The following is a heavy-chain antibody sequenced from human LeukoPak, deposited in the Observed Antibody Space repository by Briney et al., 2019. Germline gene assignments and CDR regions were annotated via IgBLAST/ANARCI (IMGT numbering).Heavy chain of an antibody. Sequence: SETLSLTCTVSGGSISSYYWSWIRQPPGKGLEWIGYIYYSGSTNYNPSLKSRVTISVDTSKNQFSLKLSSVTAADTAVYYCARDYRYSYGYLAAFDIWGQGTMVTVSS. J-gene: IGHJ3*02. CDR3: ARDYRYSYGYLAAFDI. V-gene: IGHV4-59*01. D-gene: IGHD5-18*01. CDR1: GGSISSYY. CDR2: IYYSGST.